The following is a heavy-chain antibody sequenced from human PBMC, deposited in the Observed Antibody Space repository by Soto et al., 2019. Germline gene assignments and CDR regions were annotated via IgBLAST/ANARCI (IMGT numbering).Heavy chain of an antibody. CDR1: GDSIRSSY. Sequence: TSETLSLTCSVSGDSIRSSYWSWIRQPPGKGLEWIGYIYYSGSTNYNPSLKSRDTISVDTSKNQFSLKVSSVTAADTAVYYCARGYNWFDPWGQGTPVTVS. CDR3: ARGYNWFDP. V-gene: IGHV4-59*01. J-gene: IGHJ5*02. CDR2: IYYSGST.